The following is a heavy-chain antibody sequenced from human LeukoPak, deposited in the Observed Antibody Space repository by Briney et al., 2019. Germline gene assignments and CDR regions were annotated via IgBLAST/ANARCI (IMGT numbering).Heavy chain of an antibody. V-gene: IGHV1-58*02. CDR3: AADRVVDSSGYYHTRAFDI. CDR2: IVVDSGNT. Sequence: ASVKVSCKASGFTFTGSAMQWVRQARGRSLEWIGWIVVDSGNTNYAQNFQERVTITRDMSTSTAYMELSSLRSEDTAVYYCAADRVVDSSGYYHTRAFDIWGQGTMVTVSS. J-gene: IGHJ3*02. CDR1: GFTFTGSA. D-gene: IGHD3-22*01.